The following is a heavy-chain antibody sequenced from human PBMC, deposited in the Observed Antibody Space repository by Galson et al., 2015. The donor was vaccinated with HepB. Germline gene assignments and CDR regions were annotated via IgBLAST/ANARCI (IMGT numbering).Heavy chain of an antibody. D-gene: IGHD2-2*01. Sequence: LTCAVYGGSFSGYYWSWIRRSPGKGLEWIGEINHSGSTNYNPSLKSRVPISVDTSKKQFSLKLSSVTAADTAVYYCARGASTPYCSSTSCYVWFDPWGQGTLVTVSS. CDR2: INHSGST. CDR1: GGSFSGYY. CDR3: ARGASTPYCSSTSCYVWFDP. J-gene: IGHJ5*02. V-gene: IGHV4-34*01.